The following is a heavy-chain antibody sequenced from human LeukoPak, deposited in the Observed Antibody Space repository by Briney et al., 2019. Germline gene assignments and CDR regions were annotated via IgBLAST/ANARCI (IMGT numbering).Heavy chain of an antibody. J-gene: IGHJ4*02. D-gene: IGHD3-9*01. Sequence: PGGSLRLSCAASGFTFSSYAMSWVRQAPGMGLEWVSIISGSGGSTFYADSVKGRFTISRDNSKNTLYLQMNSLRAEDTAVYYCAKDINFDGGLKFDFWGQGTLVTVSS. CDR1: GFTFSSYA. CDR3: AKDINFDGGLKFDF. V-gene: IGHV3-23*01. CDR2: ISGSGGST.